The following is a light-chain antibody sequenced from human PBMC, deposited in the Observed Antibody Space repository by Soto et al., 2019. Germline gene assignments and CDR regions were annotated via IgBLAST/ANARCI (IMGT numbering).Light chain of an antibody. CDR1: QSISSY. J-gene: IGKJ4*01. CDR3: QQSYSTLALT. CDR2: AQS. Sequence: DIQMTQSPSSLSASVGDRVTITCRASQSISSYLNWYQKKPGTAPKILIYAQSSLQSGVPSRFSASGSGTDVTLTISSLQPEDLASYFCQQSYSTLALTVGGGTKVEIK. V-gene: IGKV1-39*01.